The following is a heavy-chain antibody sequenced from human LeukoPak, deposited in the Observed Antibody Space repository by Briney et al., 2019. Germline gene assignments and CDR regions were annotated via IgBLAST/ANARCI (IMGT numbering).Heavy chain of an antibody. CDR3: ARERLIFEAAHWLDP. J-gene: IGHJ5*02. D-gene: IGHD3-9*01. CDR1: GGSVSSGSYY. V-gene: IGHV4-61*01. CDR2: IYYSGST. Sequence: SETLSLTCTVSGGSVSSGSYYWSWIRQPPGKGLEWIGYIYYSGSTNYNPSLKSRVTISVDTSKNQFSLKLSSVTAADTAVYYCARERLIFEAAHWLDPWGQGTLVTVSS.